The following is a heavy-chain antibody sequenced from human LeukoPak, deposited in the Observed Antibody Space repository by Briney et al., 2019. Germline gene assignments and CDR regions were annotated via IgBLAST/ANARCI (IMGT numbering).Heavy chain of an antibody. CDR3: ARDRGYSSGWYGYYGMDV. Sequence: ASVKVSCKASGYTFTSYAMHWVRQAPGQRLEWMGWINAGNGNTKYSQKFQGRVTITRDTSASTAYMELRSLRSDDTAVYYCARDRGYSSGWYGYYGMDVWGQGTTVTVSS. CDR2: INAGNGNT. D-gene: IGHD6-19*01. CDR1: GYTFTSYA. V-gene: IGHV1-3*01. J-gene: IGHJ6*02.